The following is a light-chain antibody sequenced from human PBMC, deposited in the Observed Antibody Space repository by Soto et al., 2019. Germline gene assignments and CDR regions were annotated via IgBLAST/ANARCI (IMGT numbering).Light chain of an antibody. Sequence: DIQMTQSPSSLSASVGDRVTITCRASEGIISYLNWYQLKPGTAPKLLIYAASNLQSGVPSRFSGSGSGTEFTLTISSLQPDDFGTYYCQEYNSYWTFGQGTKVDIK. V-gene: IGKV1-17*01. J-gene: IGKJ1*01. CDR2: AAS. CDR1: EGIISY. CDR3: QEYNSYWT.